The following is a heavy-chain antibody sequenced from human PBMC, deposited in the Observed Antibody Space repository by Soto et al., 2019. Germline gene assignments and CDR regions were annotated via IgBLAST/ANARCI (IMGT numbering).Heavy chain of an antibody. J-gene: IGHJ5*02. CDR1: GGSISSGDYY. CDR3: ARAPVGKLLWFGELTSNWFDP. Sequence: QVQLQESGPGLVKPSQTLSLTCTVSGGSISSGDYYWSWIRQPPGKGLEWIGYIYYSGSTYYNPSIKSRVTISVDTCKTQFSRKLSSVTAADTAVYYCARAPVGKLLWFGELTSNWFDPWGQGTLVTVSS. D-gene: IGHD3-10*01. CDR2: IYYSGST. V-gene: IGHV4-30-4*01.